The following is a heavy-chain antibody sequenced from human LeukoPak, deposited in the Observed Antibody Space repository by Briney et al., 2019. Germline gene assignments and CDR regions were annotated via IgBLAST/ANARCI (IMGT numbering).Heavy chain of an antibody. J-gene: IGHJ3*02. D-gene: IGHD2-15*01. CDR2: ISGSGGST. CDR3: ATRYCSGGSCYSVAFDI. CDR1: GFTFSNYA. Sequence: GGSLRLSCAGSGFTFSNYAMSWVRQAPGKGLEWVSTISGSGGSTYYADSVKGRFTISRDNAKNSLYLQMNSLRAEDTAVYYCATRYCSGGSCYSVAFDIWGQGTMVTVSS. V-gene: IGHV3-23*01.